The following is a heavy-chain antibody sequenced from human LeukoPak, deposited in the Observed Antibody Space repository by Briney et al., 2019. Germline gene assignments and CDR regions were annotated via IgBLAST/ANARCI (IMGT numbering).Heavy chain of an antibody. D-gene: IGHD5-12*01. CDR2: IREDGSGK. V-gene: IGHV3-7*03. CDR1: GFTFSGYW. J-gene: IGHJ3*02. CDR3: TTDSRVATIIIWSRSDAFDI. Sequence: GGSLRLSCAASGFTFSGYWMTWVRQAPGQGLECVANIREDGSGKNYVDSVTGRFTISRDNAKNSLYLQMNSLKTEDTAVYYCTTDSRVATIIIWSRSDAFDIWGQGTMVTVSS.